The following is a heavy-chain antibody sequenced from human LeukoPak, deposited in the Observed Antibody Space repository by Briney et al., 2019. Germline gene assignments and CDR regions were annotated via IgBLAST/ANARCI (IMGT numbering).Heavy chain of an antibody. CDR2: IYYSGST. D-gene: IGHD4-17*01. V-gene: IGHV4-39*07. CDR1: GGSISSSGYY. CDR3: ASGYGDSPF. Sequence: SETLSLTCTVSGGSISSSGYYWGWIRQPPGKGLEWIGSIYYSGSTYYNPSLKSRVTISVDTSKNQFSLKLSSVTAADTAVYYCASGYGDSPFWGQGTMVTVSS. J-gene: IGHJ3*01.